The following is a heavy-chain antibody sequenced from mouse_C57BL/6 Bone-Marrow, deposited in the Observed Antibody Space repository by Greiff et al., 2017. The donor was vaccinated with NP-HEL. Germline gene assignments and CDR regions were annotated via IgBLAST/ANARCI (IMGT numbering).Heavy chain of an antibody. CDR3: AKYDYGLEY. D-gene: IGHD2-4*01. CDR1: GFTFSDYG. J-gene: IGHJ2*01. CDR2: ISSGSSTI. Sequence: EVKLMESGGGLVKPGGSLKLSCAASGFTFSDYGMHWVRQAPEKGLEWVAYISSGSSTIYYADTVKGRFTISRDNAKNTLFLQMTSLRSEDTAMYYCAKYDYGLEYRGEGTTLTVSS. V-gene: IGHV5-17*01.